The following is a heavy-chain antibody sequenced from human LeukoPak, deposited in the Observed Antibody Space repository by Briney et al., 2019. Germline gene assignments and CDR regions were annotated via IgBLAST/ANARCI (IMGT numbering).Heavy chain of an antibody. CDR2: IYPGDSDT. CDR1: GYSFTSYW. V-gene: IGHV5-51*01. CDR3: ARLYDILTGYQGEFDY. Sequence: GESLKISCKGSGYSFTSYWIGWVRQMPGKGLEWMGIIYPGDSDTRYSPSFQGQVTISADKSISTAYLQWSSLKASGTAMYYCARLYDILTGYQGEFDYWGQGTLVTVSS. D-gene: IGHD3-9*01. J-gene: IGHJ4*02.